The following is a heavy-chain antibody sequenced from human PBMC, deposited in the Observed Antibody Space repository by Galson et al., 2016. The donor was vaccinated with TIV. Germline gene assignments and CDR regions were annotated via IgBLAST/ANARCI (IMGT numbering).Heavy chain of an antibody. CDR3: ASSTTATTNYYYMDV. D-gene: IGHD4-17*01. CDR1: GGIFRNYP. J-gene: IGHJ6*03. Sequence: KVSCKASGGIFRNYPISWVRQAPGQGLEWMGGIIPIFNIADYAQNFQGRVTITADESTSTAYMELNSLRSEDTAVYYCASSTTATTNYYYMDVWGKGTTVIVSS. V-gene: IGHV1-69*01. CDR2: IIPIFNIA.